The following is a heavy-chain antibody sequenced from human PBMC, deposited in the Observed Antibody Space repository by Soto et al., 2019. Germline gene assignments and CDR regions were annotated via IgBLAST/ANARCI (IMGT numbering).Heavy chain of an antibody. CDR1: GVSISDDNYY. V-gene: IGHV4-30-4*01. CDR3: ARKVTLGAFDI. J-gene: IGHJ3*02. CDR2: IYNRGNT. D-gene: IGHD4-4*01. Sequence: SETLSLTCTVSGVSISDDNYYWSWIRQPPGKDLEWIGHIYNRGNTYNNPSLRSRLTISLDTSKSQFSLNLNSVTPEDTAVYYCARKVTLGAFDIWGQGTMVTVSS.